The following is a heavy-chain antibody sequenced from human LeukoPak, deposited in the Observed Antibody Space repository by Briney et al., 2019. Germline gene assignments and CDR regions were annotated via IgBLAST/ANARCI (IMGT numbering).Heavy chain of an antibody. CDR1: GYNFTSYS. D-gene: IGHD6-13*01. J-gene: IGHJ5*02. Sequence: GESLKISCKGSGYNFTSYSIGWVRQMPGKGLEWMGIIFPGGSDARYSPPFVLQGQVSISVDKSTSTAYLQWTSLKASDTAMYYCARGQSWYPNWFDPWGQGTLVTVSS. CDR3: ARGQSWYPNWFDP. CDR2: IFPGGSDA. V-gene: IGHV5-51*01.